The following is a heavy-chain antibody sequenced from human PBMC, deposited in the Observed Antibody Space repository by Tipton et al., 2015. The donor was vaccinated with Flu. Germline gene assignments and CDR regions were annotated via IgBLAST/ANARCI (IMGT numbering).Heavy chain of an antibody. CDR2: IYKSGST. J-gene: IGHJ4*02. Sequence: QLVQSGGGLIQPGGSLRLSCAASGFTVSNSYMSWVRQAPGKGLQWVSVIYKSGSTYYADSVKGRFSISRDNAKKSLFLQMNSLGVEDTAVYYCARGVDKAIVDVWGQGTQVTVSS. D-gene: IGHD5-18*01. CDR1: GFTVSNSY. V-gene: IGHV3-53*01. CDR3: ARGVDKAIVDV.